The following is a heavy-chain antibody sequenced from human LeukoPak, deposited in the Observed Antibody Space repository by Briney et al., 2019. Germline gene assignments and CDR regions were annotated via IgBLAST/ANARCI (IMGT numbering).Heavy chain of an antibody. Sequence: PSETLSLTCAVYGGSFSGYYWSWIRQPPGKGLEWIGEINHSGSTNYNPSLKSRVTISVDKSKNQFSLKLSSVTAADTAVYYCARVAEIVVTYYDYYMDVWGKGTTVTVSS. V-gene: IGHV4-34*01. D-gene: IGHD4-23*01. CDR2: INHSGST. CDR3: ARVAEIVVTYYDYYMDV. CDR1: GGSFSGYY. J-gene: IGHJ6*03.